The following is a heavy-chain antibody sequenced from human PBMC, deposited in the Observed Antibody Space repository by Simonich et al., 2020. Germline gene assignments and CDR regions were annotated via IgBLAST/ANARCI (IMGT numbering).Heavy chain of an antibody. D-gene: IGHD3-10*01. Sequence: QITLKESGPTLVKPTQTLTLTCTFSGFSLSTSGVGVGWIRQPPGKALEWLALIYWDDVKRYSPSLKSRLTITKDTSKNQVVLTMTNMDPVDTATYYCAHKLSGWFGERDAFDIWGQGTMVTVSS. CDR1: GFSLSTSGVG. V-gene: IGHV2-5*02. CDR2: IYWDDVK. CDR3: AHKLSGWFGERDAFDI. J-gene: IGHJ3*02.